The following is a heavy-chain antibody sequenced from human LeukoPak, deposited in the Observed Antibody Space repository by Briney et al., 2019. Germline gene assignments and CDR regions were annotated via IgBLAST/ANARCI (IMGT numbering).Heavy chain of an antibody. CDR3: AKGYDFWSGYSAYYYYYYMDV. J-gene: IGHJ6*03. D-gene: IGHD3-3*01. CDR2: ISGSGGST. V-gene: IGHV3-23*01. Sequence: PGGSLRLSCAASGFTVSSNYMSWVRQAPGKGLEWVSAISGSGGSTYYADSVKGRFTISRDNSKNTLYLQMNSLRAEDTAVYYCAKGYDFWSGYSAYYYYYYMDVWGKGTTVTVSS. CDR1: GFTVSSNY.